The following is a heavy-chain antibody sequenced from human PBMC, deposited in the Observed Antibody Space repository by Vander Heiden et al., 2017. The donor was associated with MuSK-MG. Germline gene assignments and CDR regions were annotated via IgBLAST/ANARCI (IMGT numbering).Heavy chain of an antibody. CDR3: AREGWVTLLDY. CDR1: GFPFDNYW. J-gene: IGHJ4*02. CDR2: INQDGGRS. Sequence: EVQLVESGGGLVQPGGSLRLSCVASGFPFDNYWMTWVRKTTGKALEWVAHINQDGGRSDYVDSVEGRCTISRDNAKNSLYLEMNSLRAEDTALYYCAREGWVTLLDYWGQGARVTVSS. V-gene: IGHV3-7*01. D-gene: IGHD2-21*02.